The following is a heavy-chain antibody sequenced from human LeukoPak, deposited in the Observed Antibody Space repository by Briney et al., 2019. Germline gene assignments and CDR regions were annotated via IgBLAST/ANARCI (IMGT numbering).Heavy chain of an antibody. CDR3: ARAPYGDYVGVYFDY. J-gene: IGHJ4*02. CDR1: GGSFSGYY. V-gene: IGHV4-34*01. D-gene: IGHD4-17*01. Sequence: PSETLSLTCAVDGGSFSGYYCSWIRQPPGKGLEWIGEINHSGSTNYNPSLKSRVTISVDTSKNQFSLKLSSVTAADTAVYYCARAPYGDYVGVYFDYWGQGTLVTVSS. CDR2: INHSGST.